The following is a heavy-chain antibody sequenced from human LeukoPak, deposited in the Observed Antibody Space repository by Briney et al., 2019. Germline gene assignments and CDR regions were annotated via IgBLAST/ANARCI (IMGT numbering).Heavy chain of an antibody. CDR2: INHSGTT. V-gene: IGHV4-34*01. Sequence: PSETLSLTCAVYAESFSGYYWSWIRQPPGKGLEWIGEINHSGTTNYNPSLKSRVTISVDTSKNQFSLKLSSVTAADTSVYYCARGRISVIVPPYWYFDLWGRGTPVTVSS. D-gene: IGHD3-22*01. J-gene: IGHJ2*01. CDR1: AESFSGYY. CDR3: ARGRISVIVPPYWYFDL.